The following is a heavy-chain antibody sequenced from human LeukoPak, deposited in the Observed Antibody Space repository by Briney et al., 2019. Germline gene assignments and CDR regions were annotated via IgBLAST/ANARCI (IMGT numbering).Heavy chain of an antibody. V-gene: IGHV1-2*06. CDR3: AREGDSSGCLSY. CDR1: GYTFTGYY. Sequence: VASVKVSCKASGYTFTGYYMHWVRQAPGQGLEWMGRINPNSGGTNYAQKFQGRVTMTRDTSISTAYMELSRLRPDDTAVYYCAREGDSSGCLSYWGQGTLVTVSS. J-gene: IGHJ4*02. D-gene: IGHD6-19*01. CDR2: INPNSGGT.